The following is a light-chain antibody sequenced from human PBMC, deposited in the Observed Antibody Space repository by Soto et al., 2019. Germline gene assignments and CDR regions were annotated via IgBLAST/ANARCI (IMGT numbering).Light chain of an antibody. Sequence: IQMAQSPSSLSASVGDRVTMSCRASQGIRSALGWYQQKPGKVPKLLIYAASTLQSGVPSRFSGSGFGTDFTLTINSLQPEDCATYYCLLDYAYFWAFGQGTKVDIK. V-gene: IGKV1-6*01. J-gene: IGKJ1*01. CDR1: QGIRSA. CDR2: AAS. CDR3: LLDYAYFWA.